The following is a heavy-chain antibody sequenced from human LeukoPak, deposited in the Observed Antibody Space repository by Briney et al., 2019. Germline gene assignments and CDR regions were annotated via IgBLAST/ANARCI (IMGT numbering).Heavy chain of an antibody. D-gene: IGHD1-26*01. CDR3: AREARETYFDY. V-gene: IGHV4-61*02. CDR2: IYTSGST. CDR1: GVSISSGSYY. J-gene: IGHJ4*02. Sequence: SETLSLTCTVSGVSISSGSYYWSWIRQPAGKGLEWIGRIYTSGSTNYNPSLKSRVTISVDTSKNQFSLKLSSVTAADTAVYYCAREARETYFDYWGQGTLVTVSS.